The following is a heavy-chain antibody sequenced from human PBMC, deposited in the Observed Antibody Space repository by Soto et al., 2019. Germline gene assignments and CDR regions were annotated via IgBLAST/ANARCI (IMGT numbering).Heavy chain of an antibody. CDR3: ASPKDRGVLLDY. CDR2: IIPIFGTA. CDR1: GGTFSSYA. Sequence: QVQLVQSGAEVKKPGSSVKVSCKASGGTFSSYAISWVRQAPGQGLEWMGGIIPIFGTANYAQKFQGRVTITADESTSTAYRDLSSLRSEDTAVYYCASPKDRGVLLDYWGQGTLVTVSS. J-gene: IGHJ4*02. V-gene: IGHV1-69*01. D-gene: IGHD3-10*01.